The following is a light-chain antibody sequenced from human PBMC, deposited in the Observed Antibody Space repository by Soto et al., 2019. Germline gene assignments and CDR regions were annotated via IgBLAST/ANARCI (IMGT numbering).Light chain of an antibody. Sequence: EIVLTQSPGTVSLSPGERATLSCRASQSVSSRNLAWYRQKPGQAPSLLFFGASNRATGIPDRFSGSGSGTDFTLTISRLEPEDCAVYYCLRYGDSPPAYTFGQGTKLEIK. CDR2: GAS. J-gene: IGKJ2*01. CDR1: QSVSSRN. V-gene: IGKV3-20*01. CDR3: LRYGDSPPAYT.